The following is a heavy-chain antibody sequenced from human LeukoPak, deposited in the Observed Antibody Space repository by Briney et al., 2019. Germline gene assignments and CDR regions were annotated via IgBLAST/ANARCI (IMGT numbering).Heavy chain of an antibody. CDR3: ARDLTRITMVRGVSN. D-gene: IGHD3-10*01. J-gene: IGHJ4*02. Sequence: GGSLRLSCAASGFTFSSYEMNWVRQAPGKGLEWVSYISSSGSTIYYAYSVKGRFTISRDNAKNSLYLQMNSLRAEDTAVYYCARDLTRITMVRGVSNWGQGTLVTVSS. CDR2: ISSSGSTI. CDR1: GFTFSSYE. V-gene: IGHV3-48*03.